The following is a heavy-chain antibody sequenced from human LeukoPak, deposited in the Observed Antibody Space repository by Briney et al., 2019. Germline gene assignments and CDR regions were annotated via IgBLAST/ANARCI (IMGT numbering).Heavy chain of an antibody. Sequence: PSETLSLTCTVSGASISSYYWSWIRQPPGKGLEWIGYISYSGSPNYNPSLKSRVTISADTSKNQFSLSLSSVTAADTAVYYCARVGHIVAAGTYDWWGQGTLVTVSS. CDR1: GASISSYY. J-gene: IGHJ4*02. CDR3: ARVGHIVAAGTYDW. D-gene: IGHD6-13*01. CDR2: ISYSGSP. V-gene: IGHV4-59*08.